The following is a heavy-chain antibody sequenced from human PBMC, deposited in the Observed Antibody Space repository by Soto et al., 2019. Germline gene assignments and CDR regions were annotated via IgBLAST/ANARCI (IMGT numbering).Heavy chain of an antibody. CDR3: ARVLGGYDLT. J-gene: IGHJ5*02. CDR2: INHSGST. D-gene: IGHD5-12*01. CDR1: GGSFSGYY. Sequence: PSETLSLTCAVYGGSFSGYYWSWIRQPPGKGLEWIGEINHSGSTNYNPSLKSRVTISVDTSKNQFSLKLSSVTAADTAVYYCARVLGGYDLTWGQGTLVTVS. V-gene: IGHV4-34*01.